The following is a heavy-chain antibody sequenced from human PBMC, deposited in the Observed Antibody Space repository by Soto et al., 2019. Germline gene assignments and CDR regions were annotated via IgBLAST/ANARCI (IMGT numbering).Heavy chain of an antibody. Sequence: ASVKVSCKASGYTFTSYAMHWLRQAPGQRLEWMGWINAGNGNTKYSQKFQGRVTITRDTSASTAYMELSSLRSEDTAVYYCATPYDYVWGSYRYDGMDVWGQGTTVTVSS. V-gene: IGHV1-3*01. CDR3: ATPYDYVWGSYRYDGMDV. CDR2: INAGNGNT. CDR1: GYTFTSYA. J-gene: IGHJ6*02. D-gene: IGHD3-16*02.